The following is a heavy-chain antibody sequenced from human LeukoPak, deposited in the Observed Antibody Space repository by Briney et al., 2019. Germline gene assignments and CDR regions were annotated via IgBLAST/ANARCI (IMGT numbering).Heavy chain of an antibody. CDR2: IYGGGST. CDR3: ARGTPTTRDFDS. Sequence: GGSLRLSCAASGFSVSSTYMSWVRQAPGKGLEWVSVIYGGGSTYYADSVEGRFTISRDNAKNSLYLQMNSLRAEDTAVYYCARGTPTTRDFDSWGQGTLVTVSS. D-gene: IGHD4-11*01. J-gene: IGHJ4*02. V-gene: IGHV3-66*01. CDR1: GFSVSSTY.